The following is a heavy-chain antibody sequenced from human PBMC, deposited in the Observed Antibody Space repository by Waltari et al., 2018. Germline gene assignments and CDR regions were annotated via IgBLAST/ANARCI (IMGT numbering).Heavy chain of an antibody. V-gene: IGHV3-30*18. Sequence: QVQVVASGGGVVQPGRSLRLSCAHFGFPFHQYGIHWVRQTPGKGLEWVAVISHDGSTKHYADSVKGRFTISTDNSKNTLYLQMDSLRPEDTAVYFCAKAGGINWNPLDPWGQGALVTVSS. CDR1: GFPFHQYG. CDR3: AKAGGINWNPLDP. D-gene: IGHD1-20*01. J-gene: IGHJ5*02. CDR2: ISHDGSTK.